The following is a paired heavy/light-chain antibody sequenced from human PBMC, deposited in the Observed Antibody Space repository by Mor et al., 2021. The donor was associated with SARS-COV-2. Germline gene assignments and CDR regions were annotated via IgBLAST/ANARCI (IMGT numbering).Heavy chain of an antibody. Sequence: QVQLVESGGGVVQPGRSLRLSCAASGFTFSSYAMHWVRQAPGKGLEWVAVISYDGSNKYYADSVKGRFTISRDNSKNTLYLQMNSLRAEDTAVYYCARDLVPKPKQWLVPRLGYWGQGTLVTVSS. CDR3: ARDLVPKPKQWLVPRLGY. CDR2: ISYDGSNK. D-gene: IGHD6-19*01. J-gene: IGHJ4*02. CDR1: GFTFSSYA. V-gene: IGHV3-30*01.
Light chain of an antibody. CDR1: SSDVGGYNY. Sequence: QSALTQPPSASGSPGQSVTISCTGTSSDVGGYNYVSWYQQHPGKAPKLMIYEVSKRPSGVPDRFSGSKSGNTASLTVSGLQAEDEADYYCSSYAGSNALGVFGGGTKLTVL. CDR3: SSYAGSNALGV. J-gene: IGLJ3*02. V-gene: IGLV2-8*01. CDR2: EVS.